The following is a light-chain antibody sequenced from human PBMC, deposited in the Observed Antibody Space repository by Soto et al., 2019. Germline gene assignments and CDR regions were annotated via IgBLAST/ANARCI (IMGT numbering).Light chain of an antibody. J-gene: IGKJ2*01. V-gene: IGKV1-39*01. Sequence: DIQMTQSPSSLSATVGDRVTITCRASQTISSYLNWFHQKPGKAPKLLIYAASSLQSGVPFRFSGSGSGTEFTLTISSLQPDDFATYYCQQYNSYPYTFGQGTKVDIK. CDR3: QQYNSYPYT. CDR1: QTISSY. CDR2: AAS.